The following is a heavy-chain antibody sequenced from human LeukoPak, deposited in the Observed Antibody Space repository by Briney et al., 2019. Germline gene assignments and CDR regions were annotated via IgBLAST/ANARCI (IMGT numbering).Heavy chain of an antibody. Sequence: ESGGGLVKPGGSLRRSCAASGFTFSDYYMSWIRQAPGKGLEWVSYISSSGSTIYYADSVKGRFTISRDNAKNSLYLQMNSLRAEDTAVYYCARLHRGEPYYYYYYGMDVWGQGTTVTVSS. J-gene: IGHJ6*02. CDR3: ARLHRGEPYYYYYYGMDV. D-gene: IGHD1-14*01. CDR1: GFTFSDYY. CDR2: ISSSGSTI. V-gene: IGHV3-11*01.